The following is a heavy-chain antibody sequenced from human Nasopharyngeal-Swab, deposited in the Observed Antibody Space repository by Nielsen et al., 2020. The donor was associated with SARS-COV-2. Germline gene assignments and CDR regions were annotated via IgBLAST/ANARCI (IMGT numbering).Heavy chain of an antibody. V-gene: IGHV3-73*01. CDR2: IRSKANSYAT. J-gene: IGHJ4*02. Sequence: VRQMPGKGLEWVGRIRSKANSYATAYAASVKGRFTISRDDSKNTAYPQMNSLKTEDTAVYYCTSRYSYGLWGQGTLVTVSS. CDR3: TSRYSYGL. D-gene: IGHD5-18*01.